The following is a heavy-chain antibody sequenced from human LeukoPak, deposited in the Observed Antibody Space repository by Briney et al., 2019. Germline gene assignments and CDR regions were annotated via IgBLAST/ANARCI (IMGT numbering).Heavy chain of an antibody. CDR2: ISYDGSNK. D-gene: IGHD3-10*01. Sequence: PGGSLRLSCAASGFTFSSYAMHWVRQAPGKGLEWVAVISYDGSNKYYADSVKGRFTISRDNSKNTLYLQMNSLRAEDTAVYYCARDRGYQGYCYMDVWGKGTTVTVSS. CDR1: GFTFSSYA. CDR3: ARDRGYQGYCYMDV. J-gene: IGHJ6*03. V-gene: IGHV3-30-3*01.